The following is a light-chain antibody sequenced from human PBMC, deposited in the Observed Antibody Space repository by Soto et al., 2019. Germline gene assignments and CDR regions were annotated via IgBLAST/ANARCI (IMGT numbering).Light chain of an antibody. V-gene: IGKV1-6*01. CDR2: GAS. J-gene: IGKJ1*01. CDR3: LQDFAYPRA. CDR1: QVIRDD. Sequence: AIQMTQSPSSLSASIGDRVTITCRASQVIRDDLGWYQQKPGKAPKVLIYGASNLQSGVPSRFSGSGSGTDFTLTITNLQPEDFATYYCLQDFAYPRAFGQGTKVQSK.